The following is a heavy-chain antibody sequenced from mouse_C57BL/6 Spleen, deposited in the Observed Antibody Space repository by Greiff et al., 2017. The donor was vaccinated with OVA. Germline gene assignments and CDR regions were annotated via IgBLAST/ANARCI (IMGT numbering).Heavy chain of an antibody. CDR3: ARGNYGSSFNY. CDR2: INPGSGGT. J-gene: IGHJ2*01. V-gene: IGHV1-54*01. CDR1: GYAFTNYL. Sequence: VKLMESGAELVRPGTSVKVSCKASGYAFTNYLIEWVKQRPGQGLEWIGVINPGSGGTNYNEKFKGKATLTADKSSSTAYMQLSSLTSEDSAVYFCARGNYGSSFNYWGQGTTLTVSS. D-gene: IGHD1-1*01.